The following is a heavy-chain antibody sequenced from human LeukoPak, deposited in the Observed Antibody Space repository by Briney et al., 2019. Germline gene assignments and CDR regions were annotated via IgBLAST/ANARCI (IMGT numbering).Heavy chain of an antibody. Sequence: GRSLRLSCAASGFTFSSYAMHWVRQAPDKGLEWVAVISYDGSNKYYADSVKGRFTISRDNAKNSVYLQMNSLRAEDTAVYYCASFPWELRPTWGQGTLVTVSS. CDR2: ISYDGSNK. CDR1: GFTFSSYA. CDR3: ASFPWELRPT. D-gene: IGHD1-26*01. J-gene: IGHJ4*02. V-gene: IGHV3-30-3*01.